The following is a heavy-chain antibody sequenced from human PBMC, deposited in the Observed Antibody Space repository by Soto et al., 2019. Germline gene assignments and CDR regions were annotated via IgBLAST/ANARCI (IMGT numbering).Heavy chain of an antibody. CDR1: GFTFNTYA. CDR3: AKDLRPGLVVPTKSGFDP. D-gene: IGHD3-10*01. V-gene: IGHV3-23*01. CDR2: TSIGGNT. Sequence: PGGSLGLSCAASGFTFNTYAMTWFRQLPGMGLEWVSTTSIGGNTDFAESVRGRFSVSRDNSKNTLYLQMTNLRAEDAAIYFCAKDLRPGLVVPTKSGFDPWGQGTRVTVSS. J-gene: IGHJ5*02.